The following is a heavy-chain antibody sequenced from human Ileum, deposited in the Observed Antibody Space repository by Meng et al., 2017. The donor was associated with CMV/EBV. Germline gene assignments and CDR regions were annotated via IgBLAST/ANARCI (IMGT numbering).Heavy chain of an antibody. J-gene: IGHJ4*02. Sequence: SWAASGFTFSGYGMHWVRQPPGKGLEWVAFIRYDGTTKYYTDSVKGRFTISRDSSKNTLYLQMNSLRSEDTAVYYCAKRGDSGNYNLDYWGQGTLVTVSS. V-gene: IGHV3-30*02. D-gene: IGHD1-26*01. CDR1: GFTFSGYG. CDR3: AKRGDSGNYNLDY. CDR2: IRYDGTTK.